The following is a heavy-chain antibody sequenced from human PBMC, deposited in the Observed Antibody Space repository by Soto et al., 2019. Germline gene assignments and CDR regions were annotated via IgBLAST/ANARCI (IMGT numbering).Heavy chain of an antibody. CDR2: LSRTAYYT. V-gene: IGHV3-21*01. Sequence: GESLKISCEASGFTFSRHSMNWVRQAPGKGLEWVSSLSRTAYYTYYADSVKGRFTSSRDNAKNSLYLQMTGLRADDTAIYYCVRATANDAFDVWGQGTKVTVPS. CDR3: VRATANDAFDV. J-gene: IGHJ3*01. CDR1: GFTFSRHS.